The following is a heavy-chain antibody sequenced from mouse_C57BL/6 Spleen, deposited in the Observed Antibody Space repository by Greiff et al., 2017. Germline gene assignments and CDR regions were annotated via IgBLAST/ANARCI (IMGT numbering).Heavy chain of an antibody. CDR1: GYTFTDYE. CDR3: TRGVRRSYAMDY. J-gene: IGHJ4*01. V-gene: IGHV1-15*01. D-gene: IGHD2-14*01. CDR2: IDPETGGT. Sequence: VQLQQSGAELVRPGASVTLSCKASGYTFTDYEMHWVKQTPVHGLEWIGAIDPETGGTAYNQKFKGKARLTADKSSSTAYMELRSLTSEDSAVYYCTRGVRRSYAMDYWGQGTSVTVSS.